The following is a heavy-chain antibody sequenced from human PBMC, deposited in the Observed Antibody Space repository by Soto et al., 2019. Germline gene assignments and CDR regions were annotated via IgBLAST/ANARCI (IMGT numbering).Heavy chain of an antibody. D-gene: IGHD4-4*01. Sequence: EVHLLESGGGLVQPGGSLRLSCAASGFPFRNYAMYWVRQAPGKGLEWVSGISGGGDGTNYADSVKGRFTISRDNSRNTLYLPMNSLRAEETAVYYCAKDPRLHLGYWGQGPLVAVSS. CDR1: GFPFRNYA. V-gene: IGHV3-23*01. CDR2: ISGGGDGT. J-gene: IGHJ4*02. CDR3: AKDPRLHLGY.